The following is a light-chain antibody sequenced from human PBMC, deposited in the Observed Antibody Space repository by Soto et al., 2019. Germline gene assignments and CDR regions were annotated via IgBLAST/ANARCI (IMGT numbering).Light chain of an antibody. V-gene: IGKV1-39*01. Sequence: DIQMTQSPSSLSASVGDRVTITCRASESIDRHLNWYQQKPGKAPKLMIYAASSLQNGVPSRFRGGGSGTDFSRTISNLQPEDFATYYCQQSYSALSITFGQGTRLEIK. CDR2: AAS. CDR3: QQSYSALSIT. J-gene: IGKJ5*01. CDR1: ESIDRH.